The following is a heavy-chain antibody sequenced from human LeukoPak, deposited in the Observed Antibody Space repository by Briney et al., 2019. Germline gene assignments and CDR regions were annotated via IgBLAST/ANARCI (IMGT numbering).Heavy chain of an antibody. CDR2: ISSSSSYI. J-gene: IGHJ6*02. CDR3: ARDSYSSSWYSKNPSGMDV. Sequence: GGFLRLSCAASGFTFGSYSMNWVRQAPGKGLEWVSSISSSSSYIYYADSVKGRFTISRDNAKNSLYLQMNSLRAEDTAVYYCARDSYSSSWYSKNPSGMDVWGQGTTVTVSS. V-gene: IGHV3-21*01. D-gene: IGHD6-13*01. CDR1: GFTFGSYS.